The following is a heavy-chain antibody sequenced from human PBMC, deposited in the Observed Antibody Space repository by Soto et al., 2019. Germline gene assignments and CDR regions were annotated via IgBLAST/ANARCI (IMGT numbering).Heavy chain of an antibody. Sequence: LRLSCAASGFTFDDYAMHWVRQAPGKGLEWVSGISWNSGSIGYADSVKGRFTISRDNAKNSLYLQMNSLRAEDTALYYCAKDTDGYNYWDYFDYWGQGTLVTVSS. J-gene: IGHJ4*02. CDR1: GFTFDDYA. CDR2: ISWNSGSI. CDR3: AKDTDGYNYWDYFDY. D-gene: IGHD5-12*01. V-gene: IGHV3-9*01.